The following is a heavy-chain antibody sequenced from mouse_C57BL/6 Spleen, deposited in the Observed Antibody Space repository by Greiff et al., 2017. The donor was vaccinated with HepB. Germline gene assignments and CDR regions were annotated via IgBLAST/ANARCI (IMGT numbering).Heavy chain of an antibody. CDR3: AREGPSSGAMDY. V-gene: IGHV1-18*01. D-gene: IGHD3-1*01. CDR1: GYTFTDYN. Sequence: VQLKQSGPELVKPGASVKIPCKASGYTFTDYNMDWVKQSHGKSLEWIGDINPNNGGTNYNQKFKGKATLTVDKSSSTAYMELRSLTSEDTAVYYCAREGPSSGAMDYWGQVTSVTVSS. CDR2: INPNNGGT. J-gene: IGHJ4*01.